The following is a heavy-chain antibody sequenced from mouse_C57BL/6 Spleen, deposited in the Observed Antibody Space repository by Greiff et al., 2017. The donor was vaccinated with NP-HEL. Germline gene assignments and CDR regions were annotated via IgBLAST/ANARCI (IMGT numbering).Heavy chain of an antibody. D-gene: IGHD1-1*01. CDR3: ATTVVARGYAMDD. CDR2: IYPGSGNT. J-gene: IGHJ4*01. V-gene: IGHV1-66*01. Sequence: QVQLQQSGPELVKPGASVKISCKASGYSFTSYYIHWVKQRPGQGLEWIGWIYPGSGNTNYNQKFKGKATLTADTSSSTAYMQLSSLTSEDSAVYYYATTVVARGYAMDDWGQGTSVTVAS. CDR1: GYSFTSYY.